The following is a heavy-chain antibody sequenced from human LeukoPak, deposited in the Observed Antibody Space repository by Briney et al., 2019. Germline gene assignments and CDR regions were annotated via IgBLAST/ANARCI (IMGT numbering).Heavy chain of an antibody. J-gene: IGHJ4*02. CDR2: IWYDGSNQ. Sequence: GGSLRLSCAASGFSFSSYAMHWVRQAPGKGLEWVAVIWYDGSNQYYADSVRGRFTISRDNSKDTLHLQMNSLRAEDTAAYYCVKSGPDFGDLPSEYYFDFWGQGTLVTVSS. CDR3: VKSGPDFGDLPSEYYFDF. CDR1: GFSFSSYA. D-gene: IGHD4-17*01. V-gene: IGHV3-33*06.